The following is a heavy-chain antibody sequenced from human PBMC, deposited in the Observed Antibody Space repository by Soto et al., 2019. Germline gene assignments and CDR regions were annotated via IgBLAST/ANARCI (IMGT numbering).Heavy chain of an antibody. CDR3: ARASSGYYDNWFDP. CDR1: GFTFSSYS. D-gene: IGHD3-22*01. J-gene: IGHJ5*02. Sequence: PGGSLRLSCAASGFTFSSYSMNWVRQAPGKGLEWVSSISSSSYIYYADSVKGRFTISRDNAKNSLYLQMNSLRAEDTAVYYCARASSGYYDNWFDPWVQGTLVTVSS. V-gene: IGHV3-21*01. CDR2: ISSSSYI.